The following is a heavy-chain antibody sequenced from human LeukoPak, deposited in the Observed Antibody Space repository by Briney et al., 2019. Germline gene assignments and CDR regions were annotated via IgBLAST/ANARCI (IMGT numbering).Heavy chain of an antibody. CDR3: ARHAGLRFLEWLLPTDY. CDR1: GFTFSSYS. V-gene: IGHV3-21*01. J-gene: IGHJ4*02. Sequence: PGGSLRLSCAAPGFTFSSYSMNWVRQAPGKGLEWVSSISSSSSYIYYADSVKGRFTISRDNAKNSLYLQMNSLRAEDTAVYYCARHAGLRFLEWLLPTDYWGQGTLVTVSS. CDR2: ISSSSSYI. D-gene: IGHD3-3*01.